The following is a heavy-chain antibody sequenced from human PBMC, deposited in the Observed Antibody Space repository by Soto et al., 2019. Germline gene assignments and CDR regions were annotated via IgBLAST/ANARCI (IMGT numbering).Heavy chain of an antibody. D-gene: IGHD1-7*01. V-gene: IGHV3-74*01. CDR2: INSDGSST. J-gene: IGHJ3*02. CDR3: ASESPLYNWNSFDI. Sequence: GGSLRLSCAASGFTFSSYWMHWVRQAPGKGLVWVSRINSDGSSTSYADSVKGRFTISRDNAKNTLYLQMNSLRAEDTAVYYCASESPLYNWNSFDIWGQGTMVTVSS. CDR1: GFTFSSYW.